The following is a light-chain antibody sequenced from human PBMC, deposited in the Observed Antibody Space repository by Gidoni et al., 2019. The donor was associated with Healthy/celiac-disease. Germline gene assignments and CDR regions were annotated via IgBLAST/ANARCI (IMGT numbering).Light chain of an antibody. V-gene: IGLV2-14*01. CDR2: DVS. CDR1: SRDVGGYNY. J-gene: IGLJ2*01. Sequence: QSALTQPASVSGSPGLPITISCTGTSRDVGGYNYVSCYQQHPGKAPKLMIYDVSNRPSGVSNRFSGSKSGNTASLTISGLQAEDEADYYCSSYTSSSTLVFGGGTKLTVL. CDR3: SSYTSSSTLV.